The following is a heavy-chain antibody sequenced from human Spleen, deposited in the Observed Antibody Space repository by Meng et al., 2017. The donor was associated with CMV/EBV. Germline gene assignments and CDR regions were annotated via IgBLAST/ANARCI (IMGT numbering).Heavy chain of an antibody. Sequence: GGSLRLSCAASGFTFSNYWMHWVRQAPGKGLVWVSRINSEGTSRSYAGSVKGRLTTSRDNAKNTLYLQMSSLRVDDTAVYYCAKDRRLGESITTHICPLGYWGQGTLVTVSS. CDR2: INSEGTSR. D-gene: IGHD3-3*01. CDR3: AKDRRLGESITTHICPLGY. J-gene: IGHJ4*02. V-gene: IGHV3-74*01. CDR1: GFTFSNYW.